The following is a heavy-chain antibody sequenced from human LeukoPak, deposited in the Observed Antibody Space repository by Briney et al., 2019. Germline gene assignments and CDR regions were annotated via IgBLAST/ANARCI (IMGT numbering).Heavy chain of an antibody. V-gene: IGHV4-39*01. CDR1: GVSISSSNSC. D-gene: IGHD3/OR15-3a*01. J-gene: IGHJ4*02. CDR2: IYYTGNT. CDR3: ARQTGSGLFTLP. Sequence: SETLSLTCTVSGVSISSSNSCWGWIRQPPGKGLEWIGSIYYTGNTYYNASLKSRVTISIDTSNNQISLRLTSVTATDTAMYYCARQTGSGLFTLPGGQGTLVTVSS.